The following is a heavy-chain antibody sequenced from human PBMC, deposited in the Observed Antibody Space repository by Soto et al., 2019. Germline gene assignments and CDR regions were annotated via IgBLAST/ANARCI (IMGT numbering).Heavy chain of an antibody. D-gene: IGHD3-22*01. CDR3: ARRAPREGYDSSGSWFDL. CDR2: IDPSDSYT. J-gene: IGHJ5*02. V-gene: IGHV5-10-1*01. CDR1: GYSFTSYR. Sequence: PGESLKTSCKGSGYSFTSYRISWVRRMPGKGLEWMGRIDPSDSYTNYSPSFQGHVTIPADKSISTAYLQWSSLKASDTAMYYCARRAPREGYDSSGSWFDLWGQGTLVTVSS.